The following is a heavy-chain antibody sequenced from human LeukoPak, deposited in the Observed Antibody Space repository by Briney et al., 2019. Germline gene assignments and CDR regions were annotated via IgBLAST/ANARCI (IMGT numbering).Heavy chain of an antibody. CDR3: ARDRRSRGPYYYYMDV. J-gene: IGHJ6*03. V-gene: IGHV3-30-3*01. CDR2: ISYDGSNK. Sequence: GGSLRLSCAASGFTFSSYAMHWVRQAPGKGLEWVAVISYDGSNKYYADSVKGRFTISRDNSKNTLYLQMNSLRAEDTAVYYCARDRRSRGPYYYYMDVWGKGTTVTVSS. D-gene: IGHD3-10*01. CDR1: GFTFSSYA.